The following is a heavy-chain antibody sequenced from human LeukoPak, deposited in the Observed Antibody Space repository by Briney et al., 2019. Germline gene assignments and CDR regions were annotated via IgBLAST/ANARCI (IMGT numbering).Heavy chain of an antibody. V-gene: IGHV3-7*01. CDR3: AGGRGYSYGPRYFDY. Sequence: GGSLRLSCAASGFTFSNYWMSWVRQAPGKGLEWVANIKQDGSEKYYVDSVKGRFTISRDNAKNSLYLQMSSLRAEDTAVYYCAGGRGYSYGPRYFDYWGQGTLVTVSS. CDR2: IKQDGSEK. D-gene: IGHD5-18*01. J-gene: IGHJ4*02. CDR1: GFTFSNYW.